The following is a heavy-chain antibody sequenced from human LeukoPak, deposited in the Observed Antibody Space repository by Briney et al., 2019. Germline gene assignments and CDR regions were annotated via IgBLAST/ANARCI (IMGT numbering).Heavy chain of an antibody. CDR2: ISGSGGST. D-gene: IGHD3-22*01. CDR3: AKGVSGYYYADDAFDI. Sequence: GGTLRLSCAASGFSFSSYGMSWVRQAPGKGLEWVSGISGSGGSTYYADSVKGRFTISRDNSKNTLYLQMNSLRAEDTALYYCAKGVSGYYYADDAFDIWGQGTMVAVSS. CDR1: GFSFSSYG. J-gene: IGHJ3*02. V-gene: IGHV3-23*01.